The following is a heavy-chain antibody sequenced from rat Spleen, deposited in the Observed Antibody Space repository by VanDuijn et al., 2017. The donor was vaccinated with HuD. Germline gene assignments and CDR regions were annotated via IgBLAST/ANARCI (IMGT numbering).Heavy chain of an antibody. V-gene: IGHV5-19*01. CDR3: TTRPYYSSLNWFPY. Sequence: EVQLVESGGGLVQPGRSLKLSCAASGFTFSNYGTHWIRQAPTKGLEWVASISPSGDTTYYRDSVKGRFTISRDNAKSTLYLQMDSLRSEDTATYYCTTRPYYSSLNWFPYWGQGTLVTVSS. CDR2: ISPSGDTT. J-gene: IGHJ3*01. CDR1: GFTFSNYG. D-gene: IGHD1-2*01.